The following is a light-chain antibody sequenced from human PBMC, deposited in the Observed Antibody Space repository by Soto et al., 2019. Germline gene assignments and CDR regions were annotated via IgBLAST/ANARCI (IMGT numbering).Light chain of an antibody. Sequence: DIQMTQSPSSLSASVGDRVTITCQASQDISNYLNWYQQKPGKAPKFLIHDASDLESGVPSRFSGGGSGTDFTLTISSLQPEDFATYYCQQYESLPLTFGGGTKVDIK. CDR3: QQYESLPLT. CDR2: DAS. J-gene: IGKJ4*01. V-gene: IGKV1-33*01. CDR1: QDISNY.